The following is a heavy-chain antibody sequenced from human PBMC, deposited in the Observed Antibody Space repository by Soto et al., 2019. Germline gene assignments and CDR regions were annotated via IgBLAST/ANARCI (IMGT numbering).Heavy chain of an antibody. J-gene: IGHJ6*02. CDR3: ARNMDYYYGRGSGNGHGV. D-gene: IGHD3-10*02. V-gene: IGHV1-2*02. Sequence: QVRLVQSGAEVKEPGDSVRVSCEASGYTFTAYHIHWVRQAPVQGLEWMGWINPKFGDTGYAQDFKGRVSMTSDMSISTVYMELSRLTSDDTAIYYCARNMDYYYGRGSGNGHGVWGQGTTVTVFS. CDR2: INPKFGDT. CDR1: GYTFTAYH.